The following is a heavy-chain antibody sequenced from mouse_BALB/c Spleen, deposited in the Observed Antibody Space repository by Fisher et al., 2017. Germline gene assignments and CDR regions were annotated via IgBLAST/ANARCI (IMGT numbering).Heavy chain of an antibody. Sequence: KFKGKATLTVDNSSSTAYMELRSLTSEDSAVYYCARSSSYAMDYWGQGTSVTVSS. J-gene: IGHJ4*01. CDR3: ARSSSYAMDY. V-gene: IGHV1-26*01. D-gene: IGHD1-1*01.